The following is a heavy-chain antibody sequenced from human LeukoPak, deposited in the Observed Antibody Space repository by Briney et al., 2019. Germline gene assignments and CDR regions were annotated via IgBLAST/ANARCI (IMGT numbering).Heavy chain of an antibody. V-gene: IGHV4-34*01. J-gene: IGHJ4*02. CDR1: GGSFSGYY. D-gene: IGHD3-3*01. CDR2: INHSGST. Sequence: SETLSLTCAVYGGSFSGYYWSWIRQPPGKGLEWIGEINHSGSTNYNPSLKSRVTISVDTSKNQFSLKLSSVTAADTAVYYCARLPRGHTIFGAKIIGLDYWGQGTLVTVSS. CDR3: ARLPRGHTIFGAKIIGLDY.